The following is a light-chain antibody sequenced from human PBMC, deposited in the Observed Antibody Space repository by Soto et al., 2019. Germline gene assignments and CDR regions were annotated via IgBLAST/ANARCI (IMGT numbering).Light chain of an antibody. CDR2: WAS. Sequence: DILMTQTPDSLAVYLRERATINCKSSRTILSSSNNMNYLAWYQQKPGQPPRLLIYWASTRESGVPDRFSGSGSGTDFTLTISSLQAEDVAVYYCQQYYSSPFTFGRGTKVDIK. CDR3: QQYYSSPFT. V-gene: IGKV4-1*01. CDR1: RTILSSSNNMNY. J-gene: IGKJ3*01.